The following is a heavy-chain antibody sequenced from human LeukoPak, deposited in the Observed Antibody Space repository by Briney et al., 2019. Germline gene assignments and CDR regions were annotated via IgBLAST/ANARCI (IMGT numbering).Heavy chain of an antibody. CDR1: GFTFSSFA. CDR2: ISYDGSNK. CDR3: ARDHEVVVAAASDY. J-gene: IGHJ4*02. Sequence: GGSLRLSCAASGFTFSSFAMHWVRQAPGKGLEWVAVISYDGSNKYYADSVKGRFTISRDNAKNSLYLQMNSLRAEDTAVYYCARDHEVVVAAASDYWGQGTLVTVSS. D-gene: IGHD2-15*01. V-gene: IGHV3-30-3*01.